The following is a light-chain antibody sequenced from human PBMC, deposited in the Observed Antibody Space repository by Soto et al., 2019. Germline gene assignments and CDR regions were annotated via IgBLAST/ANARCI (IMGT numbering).Light chain of an antibody. J-gene: IGKJ1*01. CDR2: DAS. CDR1: QSISSW. CDR3: HHYSSYCQ. V-gene: IGKV1-5*01. Sequence: DIQMTQSPSALSASVVGRGTITWRSIQSISSWLAWYQQKPGKAPKFLIYDASNLESGVPSRLSGSGSGTEFNLTISSLQPDDFANYYCHHYSSYCQLAQGTXVEIK.